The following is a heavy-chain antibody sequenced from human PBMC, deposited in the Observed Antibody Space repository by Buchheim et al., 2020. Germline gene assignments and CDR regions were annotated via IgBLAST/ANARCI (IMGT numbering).Heavy chain of an antibody. Sequence: QVQLQESGPGLVKPSQTLSLTCTVSGSSISSGSYYWTWIRQPAGKGLEWIGRIYATGSPHYHSSPKRRVSISLDTSKNQFSLTLSSVTAADTAVYYCAASSFLDTAMVFDYWGRGAL. J-gene: IGHJ4*02. CDR2: IYATGSP. CDR1: GSSISSGSYY. V-gene: IGHV4-61*02. D-gene: IGHD5-18*01. CDR3: AASSFLDTAMVFDY.